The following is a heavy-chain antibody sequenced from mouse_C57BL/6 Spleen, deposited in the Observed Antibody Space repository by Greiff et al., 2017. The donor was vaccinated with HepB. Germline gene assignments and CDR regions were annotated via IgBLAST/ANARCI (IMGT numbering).Heavy chain of an antibody. Sequence: QVQLQQSGAELVRPGASVTLSCKASGYTFTDYEMHWVKQTPVHGLEWIGAIDPETGGTAYNQKFKGKAILTADKSSSTAYMELRSLTSEDSAVYYCTRSIGLENWDGHYWGQGTTLTVSS. CDR3: TRSIGLENWDGHY. V-gene: IGHV1-15*01. CDR2: IDPETGGT. CDR1: GYTFTDYE. J-gene: IGHJ2*01. D-gene: IGHD4-1*01.